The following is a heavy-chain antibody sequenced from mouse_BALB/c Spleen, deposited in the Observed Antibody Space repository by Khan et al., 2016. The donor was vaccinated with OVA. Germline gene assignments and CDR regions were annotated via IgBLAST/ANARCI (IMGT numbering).Heavy chain of an antibody. Sequence: EVELVESGGGLVKPGGSLKLSCAASGFTFSDYYMYWVRQTPEKRLEWVATISDGSSYNYYTDSVKGRFTISRDDVKNNLYLQMSSLKSEDTAMYYCARGYYGDPFAYWGQGTLVTVSA. CDR2: ISDGSSYN. CDR1: GFTFSDYY. D-gene: IGHD2-13*01. J-gene: IGHJ3*01. CDR3: ARGYYGDPFAY. V-gene: IGHV5-4*02.